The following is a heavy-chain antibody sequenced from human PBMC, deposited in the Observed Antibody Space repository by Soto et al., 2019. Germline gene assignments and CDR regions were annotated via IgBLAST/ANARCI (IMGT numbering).Heavy chain of an antibody. CDR1: GFTFNNHA. J-gene: IGHJ6*02. V-gene: IGHV3-23*01. D-gene: IGHD1-1*01. CDR3: ARGTTRYYALDV. CDR2: ITDSGRTT. Sequence: XGSLRLSCSASGFTFNNHAMNWVRQAPGKGLEWVSGITDSGRTTYIADSVKGRFTISRDNSKNTVYVQMNSLTAEDTAVYYCARGTTRYYALDVWGQGTPVTV.